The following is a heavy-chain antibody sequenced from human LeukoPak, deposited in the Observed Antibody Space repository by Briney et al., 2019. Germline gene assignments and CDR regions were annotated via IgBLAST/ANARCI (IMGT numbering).Heavy chain of an antibody. D-gene: IGHD3-22*01. CDR1: GFTFSSYE. V-gene: IGHV3-30*02. Sequence: GGSLRLSCAASGFTFSSYERNWVRQAPGKGLEWGSFIRYDGSNEYYAYFVSGRFTISSDKYKNTLYLQMNSLRAEDRAVYYCAKGNDSSGYDYWGQGTLVTVSS. CDR2: IRYDGSNE. CDR3: AKGNDSSGYDY. J-gene: IGHJ4*02.